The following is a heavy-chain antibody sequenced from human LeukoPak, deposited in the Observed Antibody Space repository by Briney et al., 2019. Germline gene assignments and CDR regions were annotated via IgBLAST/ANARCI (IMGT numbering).Heavy chain of an antibody. D-gene: IGHD6-19*01. CDR3: ARGGIAVAGTLKY. Sequence: KASETLSLTCAVYGGSFSGYYWSWVRHPPGKGLEWIGEINHSGSTSYNPSLKSRVTISVDTSKNQFSLKLSSVTAADTAVYYCARGGIAVAGTLKYWGQGTLVTVSS. CDR1: GGSFSGYY. J-gene: IGHJ4*02. CDR2: INHSGST. V-gene: IGHV4-34*01.